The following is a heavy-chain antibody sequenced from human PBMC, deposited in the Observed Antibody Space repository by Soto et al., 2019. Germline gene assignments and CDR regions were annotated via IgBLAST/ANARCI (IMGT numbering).Heavy chain of an antibody. V-gene: IGHV3-30-3*01. CDR2: ISYDGSNK. J-gene: IGHJ4*02. CDR1: GFTFSSYA. D-gene: IGHD3-3*01. CDR3: ARDPLREGAFGVVIIGYYFDY. Sequence: PGGSLRLSCAASGFTFSSYAMHWVRQAPGKGLEWVAVISYDGSNKYYADSVKGRFTISRDNSKNTLYLQMNSLRAEDTAVYYCARDPLREGAFGVVIIGYYFDYWGQGTLVTVSS.